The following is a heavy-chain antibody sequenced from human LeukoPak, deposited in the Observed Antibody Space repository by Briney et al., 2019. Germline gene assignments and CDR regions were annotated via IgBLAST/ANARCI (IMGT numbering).Heavy chain of an antibody. CDR1: GGSLSSYY. J-gene: IGHJ5*02. D-gene: IGHD3-22*01. CDR2: IYTSGST. CDR3: ARHDHDSSGPNWFDP. Sequence: SETLSLTCTVSGGSLSSYYWSWIRQPPGQGLEWIGYIYTSGSTNYNPSLKCRVPISVHTSKNQFSLKLSSVTAADTAVYYCARHDHDSSGPNWFDPWGQGTLVTVSS. V-gene: IGHV4-4*09.